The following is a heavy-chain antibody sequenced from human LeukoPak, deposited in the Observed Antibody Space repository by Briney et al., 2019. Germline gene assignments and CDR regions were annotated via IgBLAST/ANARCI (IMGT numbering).Heavy chain of an antibody. J-gene: IGHJ5*02. CDR1: GFTFDDYG. CDR3: ARDLYYYDSSGYSA. CDR2: ISWNGGST. Sequence: RSGGSLRLSCAASGFTFDDYGMSGVRQAPGKGLEWVSGISWNGGSTGYADSVKGRFTISRGNAKNSLYLQMNSLRAEDTALYYCARDLYYYDSSGYSAWGQGTLVTVSS. V-gene: IGHV3-20*04. D-gene: IGHD3-22*01.